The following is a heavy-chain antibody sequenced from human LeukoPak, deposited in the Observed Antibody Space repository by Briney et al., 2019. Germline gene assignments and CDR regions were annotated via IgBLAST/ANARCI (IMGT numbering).Heavy chain of an antibody. J-gene: IGHJ6*02. CDR3: ARDPSGSGSYYNPAAEGSMDV. CDR2: IYTSGST. Sequence: PSETLSLTCTVSGGSISSYYWSWIRHPAGKGLEWIGRIYTSGSTNYNPSLKSRVTMSVDTTKNQFSLKLSSVTAADTAVYYCARDPSGSGSYYNPAAEGSMDVWGQGTTVTVSS. D-gene: IGHD3-10*01. V-gene: IGHV4-4*07. CDR1: GGSISSYY.